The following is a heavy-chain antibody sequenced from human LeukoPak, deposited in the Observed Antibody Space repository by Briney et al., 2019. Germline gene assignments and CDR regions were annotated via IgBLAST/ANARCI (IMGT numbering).Heavy chain of an antibody. V-gene: IGHV3-23*01. CDR1: GFTFSTHA. D-gene: IGHD6-13*01. Sequence: GGSLRLSCAASGFTFSTHAMSWVRQAPGKGLEWVSDISASGGSTYYADSVKGRFTLSRDNFKNTLYLQMSSLRADDTAVFYCAKGPRQQLVTRFDNWGQGTLVTVSS. CDR2: ISASGGST. CDR3: AKGPRQQLVTRFDN. J-gene: IGHJ4*02.